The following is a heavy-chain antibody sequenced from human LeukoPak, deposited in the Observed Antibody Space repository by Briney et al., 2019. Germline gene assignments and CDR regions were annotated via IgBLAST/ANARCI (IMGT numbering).Heavy chain of an antibody. CDR1: GFTFSSYS. CDR3: ARDQARIAGNYYYYYVDV. Sequence: GGSLRLSCAASGFTFSSYSMNWVRQAPGKGLEWVSSISSSSSYICYADSVKGRFTISRDNAKNSLYLQMNSLRAEDTAVYYCARDQARIAGNYYYYYVDVRGKGTTVTVSS. J-gene: IGHJ6*03. D-gene: IGHD6-13*01. CDR2: ISSSSSYI. V-gene: IGHV3-21*01.